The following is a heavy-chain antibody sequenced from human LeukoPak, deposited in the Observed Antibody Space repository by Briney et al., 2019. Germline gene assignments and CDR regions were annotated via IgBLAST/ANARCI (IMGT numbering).Heavy chain of an antibody. D-gene: IGHD3-10*01. CDR3: ARDLTHYYGSGNWFDP. J-gene: IGHJ5*02. V-gene: IGHV3-48*03. Sequence: GGSLRLSCAASGFTFSSYEMNWVRQAPGKGLEWXSYISSSGSTIYYADSVKGRFTISRDNAKNSLYLQMNSLRAEDTAVYYRARDLTHYYGSGNWFDPWGQGTLVTVSS. CDR1: GFTFSSYE. CDR2: ISSSGSTI.